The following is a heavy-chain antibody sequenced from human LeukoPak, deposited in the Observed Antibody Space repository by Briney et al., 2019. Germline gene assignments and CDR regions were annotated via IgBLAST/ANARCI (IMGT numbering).Heavy chain of an antibody. Sequence: GESLKISCQGSGYSFISYWIAWVRQMPGKSLEWMGIIYPGDSDTRYSPSFQGQVTISADKSISTAYLQWSSLKASDTAMYYCARHDTTIGSWYWGQGTLVTVSS. CDR1: GYSFISYW. V-gene: IGHV5-51*01. CDR2: IYPGDSDT. J-gene: IGHJ4*02. D-gene: IGHD5-12*01. CDR3: ARHDTTIGSWY.